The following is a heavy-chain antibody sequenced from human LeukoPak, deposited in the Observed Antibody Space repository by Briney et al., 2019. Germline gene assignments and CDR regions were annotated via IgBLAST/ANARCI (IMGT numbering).Heavy chain of an antibody. D-gene: IGHD3-22*01. CDR1: GFTFSSYG. CDR2: IWHDGSNK. V-gene: IGHV3-33*01. J-gene: IGHJ4*02. CDR3: ARDGSYYYDSSGYFDY. Sequence: GRSLRLSCAASGFTFSSYGMHWVRQAPGKGVEWVAVIWHDGSNKYYADSVKGRFTISRDNSKNTLYLQMNSLRAEDTAVYYCARDGSYYYDSSGYFDYWGQGTLVTVSS.